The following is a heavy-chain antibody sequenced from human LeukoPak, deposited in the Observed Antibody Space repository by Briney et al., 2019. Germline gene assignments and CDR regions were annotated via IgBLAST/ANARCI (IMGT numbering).Heavy chain of an antibody. J-gene: IGHJ3*01. CDR2: IYYSGST. CDR3: ARHLEAVVVVAA. V-gene: IGHV4-39*01. CDR1: GGSISSSSYY. Sequence: PSETLSFTCTVSGGSISSSSYYWGWIRQPPGKGLEWIGSIYYSGSTYYNPSLKSRVTISVDTSKNQFSLKLSSVTAADTAVYYCARHLEAVVVVAAWGQGTMVTVSS. D-gene: IGHD2-15*01.